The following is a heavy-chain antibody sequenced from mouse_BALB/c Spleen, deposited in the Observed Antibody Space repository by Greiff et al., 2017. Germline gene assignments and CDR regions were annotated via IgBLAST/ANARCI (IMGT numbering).Heavy chain of an antibody. Sequence: DVQRVESGGGLVKPGGSLKLSCAASGFTFSDYYMYWVRQTPEKRLEWVATISDGGSYTYYPDSVKGRFTISRDNAKNNLYLQMSSLKSEDTAMYYCARGVLFDYWGQGTTLTVSS. D-gene: IGHD2-14*01. CDR2: ISDGGSYT. V-gene: IGHV5-4*02. CDR1: GFTFSDYY. J-gene: IGHJ2*01. CDR3: ARGVLFDY.